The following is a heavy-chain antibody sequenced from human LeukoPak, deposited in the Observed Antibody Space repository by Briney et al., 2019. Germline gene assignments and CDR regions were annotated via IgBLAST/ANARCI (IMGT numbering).Heavy chain of an antibody. CDR3: ARELNFWSGYRPKYYYYGMDV. J-gene: IGHJ6*02. V-gene: IGHV1-8*01. CDR1: GYTFTSYD. Sequence: ASVKVSCKASGYTFTSYDINWVRQATGQGLEWMGWMNPNSGNTGYAQKFQGRVTMTRNTSISTAYMELSSLRSEDTAVYYCARELNFWSGYRPKYYYYGMDVWGQGTTVTVSS. D-gene: IGHD3-3*01. CDR2: MNPNSGNT.